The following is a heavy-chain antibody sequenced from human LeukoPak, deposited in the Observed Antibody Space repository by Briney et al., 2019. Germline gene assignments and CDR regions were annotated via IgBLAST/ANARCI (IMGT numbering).Heavy chain of an antibody. V-gene: IGHV4-59*01. D-gene: IGHD3-16*01. CDR3: ARETSQKGAHYMDV. CDR1: GGSFSSYY. J-gene: IGHJ6*03. CDR2: IYYSGYT. Sequence: PSETLSLTCAVYGGSFSSYYWSWIRQPLGKGLKWIGNIYYSGYTTYSPSLRSRVTISVDTSKNQFSLKLSSVTAADTAVYYCARETSQKGAHYMDVWGKGTTITISS.